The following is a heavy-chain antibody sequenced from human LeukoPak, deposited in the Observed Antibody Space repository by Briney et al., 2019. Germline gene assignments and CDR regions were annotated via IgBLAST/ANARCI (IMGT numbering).Heavy chain of an antibody. J-gene: IGHJ5*02. Sequence: ASVKVSCKASGYTFTGYYMHWVRQAPGQGLEWMGWINPNSGGTNYAQKFQGRVTMTRDTSISTAYMELSRLRSDDTAVYYCARVIQPDLNWFDPWGQGTLVTVSS. V-gene: IGHV1-2*02. CDR3: ARVIQPDLNWFDP. CDR1: GYTFTGYY. CDR2: INPNSGGT.